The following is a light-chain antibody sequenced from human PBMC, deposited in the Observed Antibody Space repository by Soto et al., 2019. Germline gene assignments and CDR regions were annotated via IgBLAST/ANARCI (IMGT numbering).Light chain of an antibody. CDR3: QSYDSSLSGHVV. J-gene: IGLJ2*01. Sequence: QSALTQPASVSGSPGQAITISCAGTSSDIGSYDFVSWHQQHPGKAPKLLIYYNDNRPSGVPDRFSGSKSGTSASLAITGLQADDEADYYCQSYDSSLSGHVVFGGGTKLTVL. V-gene: IGLV2-14*01. CDR1: SSDIGSYDF. CDR2: YND.